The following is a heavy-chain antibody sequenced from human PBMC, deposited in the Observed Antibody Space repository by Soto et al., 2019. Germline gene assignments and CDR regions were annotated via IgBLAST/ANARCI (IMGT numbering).Heavy chain of an antibody. D-gene: IGHD3-16*02. Sequence: SETLSLTCTVSGGSISSYYWSWIRQPPGKGLEWIGYIYYSGSTNYNPSLKSRVTISVDTSKNQFSLKLSSVTAADTAVYYCAIRTIYYVYVWGSYRPDAFDIWGQGTMVTVSS. V-gene: IGHV4-59*01. J-gene: IGHJ3*02. CDR1: GGSISSYY. CDR3: AIRTIYYVYVWGSYRPDAFDI. CDR2: IYYSGST.